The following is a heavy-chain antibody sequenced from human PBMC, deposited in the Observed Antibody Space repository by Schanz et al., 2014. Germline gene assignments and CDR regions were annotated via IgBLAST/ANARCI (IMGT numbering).Heavy chain of an antibody. CDR1: GYTFTNYY. D-gene: IGHD2-21*02. CDR2: ISVDNGNT. V-gene: IGHV1-18*04. CDR3: ARDGAYCGGDCYSVDY. J-gene: IGHJ4*02. Sequence: QVQLVQSGAEVKKPGASVKLSCKASGYTFTNYYIHWVRQAPGQGLEWMGWISVDNGNTNYAQKLQGRVTMTIDTSTSTAYMELRSLRSDDTAVYYCARDGAYCGGDCYSVDYWGQGTLVTVSS.